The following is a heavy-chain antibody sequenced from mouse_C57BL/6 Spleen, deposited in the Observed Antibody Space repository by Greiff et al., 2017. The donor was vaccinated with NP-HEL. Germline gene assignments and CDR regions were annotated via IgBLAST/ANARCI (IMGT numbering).Heavy chain of an antibody. J-gene: IGHJ4*01. D-gene: IGHD4-1*01. Sequence: QVQLQQPGAELVKPGASVKLSCKASGYTFTSYWMQWVKQRPGQGLEWIGEIDPSDSYTNYNQKFKGKATLTVDTSSSTAYMQLSSLTSEDSAVDYCARGAGIRYYYAMDYWGQGTSVTVSS. V-gene: IGHV1-50*01. CDR2: IDPSDSYT. CDR1: GYTFTSYW. CDR3: ARGAGIRYYYAMDY.